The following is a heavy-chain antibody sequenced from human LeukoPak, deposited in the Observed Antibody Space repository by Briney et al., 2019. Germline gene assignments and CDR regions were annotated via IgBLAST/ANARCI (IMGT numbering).Heavy chain of an antibody. V-gene: IGHV4-34*01. CDR3: ARGVIVGATPDAFDI. CDR2: INHSGST. D-gene: IGHD1-26*01. Sequence: ASETLSLTCAVYGGSFSGYYWSWIRQPPGKGLEWIGEINHSGSTNYNPSLKSRVTISVDTSKNQFSLKLSSVTAADTAVYYCARGVIVGATPDAFDIWGQGTMVTVSS. CDR1: GGSFSGYY. J-gene: IGHJ3*02.